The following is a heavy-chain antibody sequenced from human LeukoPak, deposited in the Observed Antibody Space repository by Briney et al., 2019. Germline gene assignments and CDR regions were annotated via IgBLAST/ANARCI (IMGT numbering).Heavy chain of an antibody. D-gene: IGHD1-26*01. CDR1: GDSVSSNSAA. CDR3: ARGKWELLSHYWCFDL. V-gene: IGHV6-1*01. Sequence: SQTLSLTCAISGDSVSSNSAAWNWIRQSPSRGLEWLGRTYYRSKWYNDYAVSVKSRITINPDTSKNQFSLQLNSVSPEDTAVYYCARGKWELLSHYWCFDLWGRGTLVTVSS. J-gene: IGHJ2*01. CDR2: TYYRSKWYN.